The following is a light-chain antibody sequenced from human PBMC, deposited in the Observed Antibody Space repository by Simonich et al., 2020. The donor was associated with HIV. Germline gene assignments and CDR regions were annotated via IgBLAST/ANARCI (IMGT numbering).Light chain of an antibody. CDR1: SSDFGGYTY. Sequence: QSALTQPASVSGSPGQSITISCTGTSSDFGGYTYVSWYQQHPGKAPKVMIYDVSNRPSGVSNRFSGSKSGNTASLTISGLQAEDEADYYGSSYRSSNTVVFGGGTKLTVL. V-gene: IGLV2-14*03. CDR2: DVS. CDR3: SSYRSSNTVV. J-gene: IGLJ2*01.